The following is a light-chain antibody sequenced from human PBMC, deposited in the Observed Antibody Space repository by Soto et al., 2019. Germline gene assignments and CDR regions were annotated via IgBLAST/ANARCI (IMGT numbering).Light chain of an antibody. J-gene: IGLJ2*01. V-gene: IGLV4-69*01. CDR1: SGHNTYT. Sequence: QSVLTQSPSASAPLGASVKLTCTLSSGHNTYTIAWHQQQPEKGPRYLMKLNSDGSHNRGDGIPDRFSGSSSGAERYLSISSLQSEDEADYYCQTWGTGIHVLFGGGTKLTVL. CDR3: QTWGTGIHVL. CDR2: LNSDGSH.